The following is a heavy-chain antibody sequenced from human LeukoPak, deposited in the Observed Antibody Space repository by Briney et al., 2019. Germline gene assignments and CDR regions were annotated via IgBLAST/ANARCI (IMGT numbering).Heavy chain of an antibody. CDR3: AKEYSRFDAFDI. CDR2: INSDGSST. CDR1: GFTFSSYW. J-gene: IGHJ3*02. V-gene: IGHV3-74*01. Sequence: PGGSLRLSCAASGFTFSSYWMHWVRQAPGKGLVWVSRINSDGSSTSYADSVKGRFTISRDNAKNTLYLQMNSLRAEDTAVYYCAKEYSRFDAFDIWGQGTMVTVSS. D-gene: IGHD6-13*01.